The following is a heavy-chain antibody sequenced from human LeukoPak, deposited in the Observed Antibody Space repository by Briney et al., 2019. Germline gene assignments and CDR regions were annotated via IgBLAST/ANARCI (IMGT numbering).Heavy chain of an antibody. CDR1: GGSISSYY. D-gene: IGHD1-26*01. V-gene: IGHV4-59*08. CDR3: ARQFAGSYPNFDY. J-gene: IGHJ4*02. Sequence: SETLSLTCTVSGGSISSYYWSWIRQPPGKGLEWIGYIYYSGSTYYNPSLKSRITISVETSKNQFSLKLSSVTAADTAVSYCARQFAGSYPNFDYWGQGTLVTVSS. CDR2: IYYSGST.